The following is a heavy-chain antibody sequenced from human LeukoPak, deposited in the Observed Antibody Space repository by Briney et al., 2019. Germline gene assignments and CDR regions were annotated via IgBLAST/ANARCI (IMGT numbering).Heavy chain of an antibody. CDR1: GYTFTGYY. J-gene: IGHJ4*02. CDR3: ARGQQWLEAFDY. Sequence: GASVKVSCKASGYTFTGYYLHWVRQAPGQGLEWMGRINANSGGTDYPQNFQGRLTMTRDTSISTVYMELSRLRSDDTAVYYCARGQQWLEAFDYWGLGTLVTISS. CDR2: INANSGGT. V-gene: IGHV1-2*02. D-gene: IGHD6-19*01.